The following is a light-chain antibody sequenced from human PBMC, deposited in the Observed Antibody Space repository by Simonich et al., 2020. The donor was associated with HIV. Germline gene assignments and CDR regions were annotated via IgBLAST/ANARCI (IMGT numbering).Light chain of an antibody. CDR2: DAS. J-gene: IGKJ3*01. V-gene: IGKV3-11*01. CDR1: QSVGSS. Sequence: EIVFTQSPATLSLSPGERATLSCRASQSVGSSLAWYQQKPGQAPRLLIYDASNRATGIPARFSGSGSGTDFTLTISSLEPEDFAVYFCQQRSNWPTFTFGPGTKVDIK. CDR3: QQRSNWPTFT.